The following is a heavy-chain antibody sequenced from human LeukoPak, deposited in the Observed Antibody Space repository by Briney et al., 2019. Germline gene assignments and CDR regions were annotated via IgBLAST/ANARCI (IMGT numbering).Heavy chain of an antibody. CDR3: AGGSSADKY. CDR1: GFTFSSYG. CDR2: ITATADVT. J-gene: IGHJ4*02. V-gene: IGHV3-23*01. Sequence: GGSLRLSCAASGFTFSSYGMSWVRQAPGKGLQWVSAITATADVTYYTDAVKGRFIISRDNSKNTLYLQMNSLRVDDTAMYYCAGGSSADKYWGQGTLVAVSS. D-gene: IGHD6-25*01.